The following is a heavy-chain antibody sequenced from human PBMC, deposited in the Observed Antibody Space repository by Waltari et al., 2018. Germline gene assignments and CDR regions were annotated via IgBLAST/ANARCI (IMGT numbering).Heavy chain of an antibody. CDR1: GFTFDDYA. J-gene: IGHJ4*02. CDR3: ATHCSSTSCYLDY. CDR2: ISWEGGST. V-gene: IGHV3-43D*04. D-gene: IGHD2-2*01. Sequence: EVQLVESGGVVVQPGGSLRLSCAASGFTFDDYAMHWVRQAPGKGLEWVSLISWEGGSTYYADSVKGRFTISRDNSKNSLYLQMNSLRAEDTALYYCATHCSSTSCYLDYWGQGTLVTVSS.